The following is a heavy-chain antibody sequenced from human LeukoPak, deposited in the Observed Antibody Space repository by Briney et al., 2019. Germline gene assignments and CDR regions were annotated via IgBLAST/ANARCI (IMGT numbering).Heavy chain of an antibody. CDR3: ATRADWFDP. CDR1: GDSITSYY. J-gene: IGHJ5*02. CDR2: VFHSGVA. Sequence: PSETLSLTCSVSGDSITSYYWSWIRQPPGRGLEWIGYVFHSGVANYNPSLKSRVTLSLDTSKNQFSLKSKSVTAADTAVYFCATRADWFDPWGQGTLVTVSS. V-gene: IGHV4-59*12.